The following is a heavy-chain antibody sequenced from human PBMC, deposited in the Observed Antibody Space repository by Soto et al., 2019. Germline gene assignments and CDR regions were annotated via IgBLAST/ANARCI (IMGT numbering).Heavy chain of an antibody. CDR3: ARGTTYYDFWSGYYPTGGYYYMDV. V-gene: IGHV4-34*01. J-gene: IGHJ6*03. D-gene: IGHD3-3*01. Sequence: PSETLSLTCAVYGGSFSGYYWSWIRQPPGKGLEWIGEINHSGSTNYNPSLKSRVTISVDTSKNQFSLKLSSVTAADTAVYYCARGTTYYDFWSGYYPTGGYYYMDVWGKGTKVTVSS. CDR1: GGSFSGYY. CDR2: INHSGST.